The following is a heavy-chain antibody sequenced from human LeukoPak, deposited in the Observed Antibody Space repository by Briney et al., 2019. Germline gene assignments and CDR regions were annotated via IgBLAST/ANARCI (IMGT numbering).Heavy chain of an antibody. D-gene: IGHD2-21*02. CDR1: GYTFTGYY. CDR2: INPNSGGT. J-gene: IGHJ5*02. Sequence: ASVKVSCKASGYTFTGYYMHWVRQAPGQGLEWMGWINPNSGGTHYAQKFQGRVTMTRDTSISTAYMELSRLRSDDTAVYYCARGHNYCGGDCSPFDPWGQGTLVTVSS. CDR3: ARGHNYCGGDCSPFDP. V-gene: IGHV1-2*02.